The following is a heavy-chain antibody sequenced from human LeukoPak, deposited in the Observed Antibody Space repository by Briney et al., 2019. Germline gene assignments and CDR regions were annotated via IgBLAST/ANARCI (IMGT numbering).Heavy chain of an antibody. V-gene: IGHV3-7*01. J-gene: IGHJ5*02. CDR2: IKQDGSEK. CDR1: GFSLTDYY. Sequence: GGSLRLSCTGSGFSLTDYYLNWIRQAPGKGLEWVANIKQDGSEKYYVDSVKGRFTISRDNAKNSLYLQMNSLRAEDTAVYYCARGAIVDPWGQGTLVTVSS. CDR3: ARGAIVDP.